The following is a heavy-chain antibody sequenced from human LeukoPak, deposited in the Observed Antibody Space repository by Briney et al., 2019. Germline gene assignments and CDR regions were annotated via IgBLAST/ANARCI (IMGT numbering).Heavy chain of an antibody. J-gene: IGHJ4*02. D-gene: IGHD2-15*01. CDR1: GFTFSSYA. Sequence: PGGSLRLSCAASGFTFSSYAISWVRQAPGKGLEWVSAISGSGGSTYYADSVKGRFTISRDNSKNTLYLQMNSLRAEDTAVYYRADLANVVVVAADEDYWGQGTLVTVSS. V-gene: IGHV3-23*01. CDR2: ISGSGGST. CDR3: ADLANVVVVAADEDY.